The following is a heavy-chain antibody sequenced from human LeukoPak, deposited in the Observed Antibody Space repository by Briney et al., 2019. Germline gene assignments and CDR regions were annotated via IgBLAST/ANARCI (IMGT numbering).Heavy chain of an antibody. J-gene: IGHJ4*02. CDR3: ARGPGGSSSSDFDY. D-gene: IGHD6-6*01. V-gene: IGHV4-39*07. CDR2: IDYSGTT. Sequence: SETLSLTCTVSGGSISSSSHYWGWIRQPPGKGLEWIGSIDYSGTTSYNPPLKSRVTISVDTSRNQFSLRLSSVTAADTAVYYCARGPGGSSSSDFDYWGQGTLVTVSS. CDR1: GGSISSSSHY.